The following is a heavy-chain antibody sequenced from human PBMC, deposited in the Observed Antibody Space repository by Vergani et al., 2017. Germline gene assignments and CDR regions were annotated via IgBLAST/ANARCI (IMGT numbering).Heavy chain of an antibody. J-gene: IGHJ6*02. CDR2: IIPIFGTA. CDR1: GGTFSSYA. V-gene: IGHV1-69*01. CDR3: ARDGWFGEYYYYYGMDV. D-gene: IGHD3-10*01. Sequence: QVQLVQSGAEVKKPGSSVKVSCKASGGTFSSYAISWVRQAPGQGLEWMGGIIPIFGTANYAQKFQGRVTITADESTSTAYMELSSLRSEDTAVYYCARDGWFGEYYYYYGMDVWGQGTTVTVSS.